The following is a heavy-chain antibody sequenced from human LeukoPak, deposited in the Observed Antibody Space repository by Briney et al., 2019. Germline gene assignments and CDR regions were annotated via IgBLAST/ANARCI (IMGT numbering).Heavy chain of an antibody. J-gene: IGHJ3*02. CDR2: IYYSGNT. V-gene: IGHV4-59*01. CDR3: ARYRNEALFAFDI. Sequence: SQTLSLTCTVSGDSISNYYWSWIRQPPGKGLEWIGYIYYSGNTDYNPSLKSRVTISIDTSKNQFSLRLNSVTAADTAVYYCARYRNEALFAFDIWGQGTMVTVSS. D-gene: IGHD1-14*01. CDR1: GDSISNYY.